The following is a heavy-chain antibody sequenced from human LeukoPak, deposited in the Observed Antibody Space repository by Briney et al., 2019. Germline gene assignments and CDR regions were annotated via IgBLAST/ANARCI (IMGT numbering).Heavy chain of an antibody. CDR2: INSDGSST. V-gene: IGHV3-74*01. J-gene: IGHJ6*02. D-gene: IGHD1-26*01. CDR3: ARVRSGSSAGNYGMDV. CDR1: GFTFSNYW. Sequence: VGSLRLSCAASGFTFSNYWMHWVRQAPGKGLVWVSRINSDGSSTTYADSVKGRFTISRDNAKNTLYVQMNSLRAEDTAVYYCARVRSGSSAGNYGMDVWGQGTTVTVSS.